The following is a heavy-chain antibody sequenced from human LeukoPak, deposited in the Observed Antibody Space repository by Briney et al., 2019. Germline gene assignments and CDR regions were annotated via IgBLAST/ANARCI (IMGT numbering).Heavy chain of an antibody. CDR1: GGSISSSTW. J-gene: IGHJ5*02. CDR3: ARQPSNYDFWSGPAAGWFDP. V-gene: IGHV4-4*02. CDR2: INHSGST. Sequence: SETLSLTCAVSGGSISSSTWWSWVRQPPGKGRDGLGKINHSGSTNYNPSLKSRVTISIDKSKSQFSLKLSSVTAADTAVYYCARQPSNYDFWSGPAAGWFDPWGQGTLVTVSS. D-gene: IGHD3-3*01.